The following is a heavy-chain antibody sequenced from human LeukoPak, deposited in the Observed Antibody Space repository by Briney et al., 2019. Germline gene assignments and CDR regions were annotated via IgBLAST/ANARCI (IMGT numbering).Heavy chain of an antibody. J-gene: IGHJ4*02. CDR3: ASQDDY. V-gene: IGHV4-4*07. CDR1: GGSLSSYY. CDR2: IYTSGST. Sequence: SETLSLTCTVSGGSLSSYYWSWLPQPAGKGLEWIGRIYTSGSTNYNPSLKSRVTMSVDTSKNQFSLKLSSVTAADTAVYYCASQDDYWGQGTLVTVSS.